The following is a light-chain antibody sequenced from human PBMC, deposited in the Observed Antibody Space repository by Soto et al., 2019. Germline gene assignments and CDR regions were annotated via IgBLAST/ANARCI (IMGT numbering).Light chain of an antibody. CDR1: QSVSSN. CDR2: GAS. V-gene: IGKV3-15*01. Sequence: EIVMTQSPATLSVSPGERATLSCRASQSVSSNFAWYQQKPGQGPRLLIYGASTMDTGVPARFSGRGSGTEFTLTISSLQSEDFAVYYCQQYNNWPRTFGPGTKVDIK. CDR3: QQYNNWPRT. J-gene: IGKJ3*01.